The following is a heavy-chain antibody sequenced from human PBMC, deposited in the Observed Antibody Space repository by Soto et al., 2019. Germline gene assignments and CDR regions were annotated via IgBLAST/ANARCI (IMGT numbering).Heavy chain of an antibody. CDR1: GFTLNHYG. CDR3: AKEQFNTGWTQPGS. V-gene: IGHV3-30*18. Sequence: PGGSLRLSCAASGFTLNHYGMYWVRQAPGKGLEWVGVMSIDGMNQHYGDSVRGRFTISRDTSKNTLYLQMDSLRPEDTAVYYYAKEQFNTGWTQPGSWGQGTLVTVSS. J-gene: IGHJ5*02. D-gene: IGHD6-19*01. CDR2: MSIDGMNQ.